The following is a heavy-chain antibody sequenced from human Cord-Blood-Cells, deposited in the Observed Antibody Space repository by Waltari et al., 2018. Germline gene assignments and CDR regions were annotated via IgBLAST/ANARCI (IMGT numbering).Heavy chain of an antibody. J-gene: IGHJ2*01. CDR3: ARDGGLGGDWYFDL. CDR2: IIPIMGIA. Sequence: QVQLVQSGAEVKKPGSPVKVSCKPSGGTFSSYMISWVRQAPGQGLEWRGRIIPIMGIANSARKLRGRVTFTADKSTSTAYMELSSLKSEDTAVYYCARDGGLGGDWYFDLWGRGTLVTVSS. V-gene: IGHV1-69*08. D-gene: IGHD2-21*01. CDR1: GGTFSSYM.